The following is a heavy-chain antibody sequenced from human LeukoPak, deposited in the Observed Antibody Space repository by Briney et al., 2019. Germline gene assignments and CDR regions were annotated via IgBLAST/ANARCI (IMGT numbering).Heavy chain of an antibody. CDR2: VYVTGST. CDR3: SRSRQGLGDQ. J-gene: IGHJ4*01. Sequence: PSETLSLACTVPGDSISSYYWSWIRQPAGKGLEWIGRVYVTGSTNLNPALQSRVTMSVDTSKNQFSLKLTSVTAADTAVYYCSRSRQGLGDQWGQGTLVTVSS. V-gene: IGHV4-4*07. CDR1: GDSISSYY. D-gene: IGHD6-19*01.